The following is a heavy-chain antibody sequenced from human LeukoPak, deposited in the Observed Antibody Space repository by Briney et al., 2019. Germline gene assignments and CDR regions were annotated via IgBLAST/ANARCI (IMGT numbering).Heavy chain of an antibody. V-gene: IGHV3-48*01. CDR1: GFTFSSYS. CDR2: ISSRSAAI. J-gene: IGHJ4*02. CDR3: ARDPLSSSSFDL. Sequence: GGSLRLSCAASGFTFSSYSMNWVRQAPGKGLEWVSYISSRSAAIYYADSVKGRFTISRDNAKNSLYLQMNSLRAEDTAVYYCARDPLSSSSFDLWGQGTLVTVSS. D-gene: IGHD6-13*01.